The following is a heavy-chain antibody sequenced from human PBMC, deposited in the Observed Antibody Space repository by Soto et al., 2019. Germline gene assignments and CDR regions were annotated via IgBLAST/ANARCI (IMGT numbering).Heavy chain of an antibody. D-gene: IGHD3-10*01. V-gene: IGHV3-74*02. CDR2: MNEDGGNT. J-gene: IGHJ6*02. CDR3: ASDLSGRANG. CDR1: GFTFSSYW. Sequence: EVQLVESGGGLVRPGGSLRLSCAASGFTFSSYWMYWVRQALGKGLVWDSRMNEDGGNTDYADSVKGRFTISRDNAKNTLYLQMNSLRVEDTAVYYCASDLSGRANGWGQVTTVTVSS.